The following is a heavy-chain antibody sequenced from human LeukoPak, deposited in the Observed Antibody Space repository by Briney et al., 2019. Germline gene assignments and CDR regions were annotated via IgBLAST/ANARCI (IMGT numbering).Heavy chain of an antibody. CDR1: GGSISSYY. V-gene: IGHV4-59*01. CDR3: ARVRRYCGNDCYNFDY. J-gene: IGHJ4*02. D-gene: IGHD2-21*02. CDR2: IDYSGST. Sequence: SETLSLTCTVSGGSISSYYWSWIRQPPGKGLEWIGYIDYSGSTNYNPSLKSRVTISRDTSKNQFSLRLSSVTAADTAVYYCARVRRYCGNDCYNFDYWGQGTLVTVSS.